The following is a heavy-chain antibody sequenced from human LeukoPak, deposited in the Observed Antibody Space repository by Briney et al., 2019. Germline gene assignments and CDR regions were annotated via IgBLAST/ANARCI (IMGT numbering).Heavy chain of an antibody. CDR2: IIPIFGTA. D-gene: IGHD3-3*01. V-gene: IGHV1-69*13. Sequence: SVKVSCKASGYTFTNFGISWVRQAPGQGLEWMGGIIPIFGTANYAQKFQGRVTITADESTSTAYMELSSLRSEDTAVYYCARGTTYYDFLDWFDPWGQGTLVTVSS. CDR3: ARGTTYYDFLDWFDP. CDR1: GYTFTNFG. J-gene: IGHJ5*02.